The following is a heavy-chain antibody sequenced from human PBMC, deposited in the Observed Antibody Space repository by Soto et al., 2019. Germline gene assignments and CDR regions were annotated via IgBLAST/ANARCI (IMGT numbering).Heavy chain of an antibody. CDR2: ISGSGGST. V-gene: IGHV3-23*01. D-gene: IGHD3-10*01. J-gene: IGHJ4*02. CDR3: AKDLGGITMARGWTFDY. Sequence: PGGSLRLSCAASGFTFDDFAMSWVRQAPGKGLEWVSAISGSGGSTYYADSVKGRFTISRDNSKNTLYLQMNSLRAEDTAVYYCAKDLGGITMARGWTFDYWGQGTLVTVSS. CDR1: GFTFDDFA.